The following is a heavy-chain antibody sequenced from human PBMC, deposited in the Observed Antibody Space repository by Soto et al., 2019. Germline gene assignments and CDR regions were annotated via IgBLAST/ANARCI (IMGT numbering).Heavy chain of an antibody. V-gene: IGHV3-21*04. CDR3: AYRTGFDY. CDR2: ISSTSSYI. Sequence: GGSLRLSCAASGFTFSSYSMNWVRQAPGKGLEWVSSISSTSSYIYYADSVKGRFTISRDNSKNMLYLQMNSLIAEDTAVYYCAYRTGFDYWGQGALVTVSS. CDR1: GFTFSSYS. J-gene: IGHJ4*02.